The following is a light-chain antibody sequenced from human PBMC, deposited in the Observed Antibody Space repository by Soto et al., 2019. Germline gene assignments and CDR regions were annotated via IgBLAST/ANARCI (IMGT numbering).Light chain of an antibody. CDR1: QSVSNNY. CDR3: QKYGSSRT. V-gene: IGKV3D-20*01. J-gene: IGKJ1*01. CDR2: DAS. Sequence: EIVLTQSPATLSLSPGERATLSCGASQSVSNNYLAWYQQKPGLAPRLVIYDASNRATGIPDRFSGSGSGTDFTLTISRLEPEDFAVYFCQKYGSSRTFGQGTKVDIK.